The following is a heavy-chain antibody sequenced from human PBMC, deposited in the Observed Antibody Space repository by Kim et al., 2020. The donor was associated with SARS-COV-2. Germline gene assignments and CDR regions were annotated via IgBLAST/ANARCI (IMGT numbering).Heavy chain of an antibody. J-gene: IGHJ3*02. CDR1: GFTFSSYG. CDR2: ISYDGSNK. Sequence: GGSLRLSCAASGFTFSSYGMHWVRQAPGKGLEWVAVISYDGSNKYYADSVKGRFTISRDNSKNTLYLQMNSLRAEDTAVYYCAKPARIYYGHAFDIWGQG. D-gene: IGHD3-3*01. V-gene: IGHV3-30*18. CDR3: AKPARIYYGHAFDI.